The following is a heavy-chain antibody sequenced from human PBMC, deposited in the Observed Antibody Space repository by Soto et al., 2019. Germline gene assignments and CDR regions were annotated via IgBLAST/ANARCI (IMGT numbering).Heavy chain of an antibody. J-gene: IGHJ5*02. CDR2: MNPNSGNT. CDR1: GYTFTSYD. Sequence: QVQLVQSGAEVKKPGASVKVSCKASGYTFTSYDINWVRQATGQGLEWMGWMNPNSGNTGYAQKFQGRVTMTRNTSISTAYMELSSLRSEDTAVYYCARGTYYDFWSGYRNWFDPWGQGTLVTVSS. V-gene: IGHV1-8*01. CDR3: ARGTYYDFWSGYRNWFDP. D-gene: IGHD3-3*01.